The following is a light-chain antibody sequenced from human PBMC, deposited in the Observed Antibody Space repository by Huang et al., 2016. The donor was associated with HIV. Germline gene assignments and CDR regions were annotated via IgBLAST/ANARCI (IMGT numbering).Light chain of an antibody. V-gene: IGKV2-28*01. J-gene: IGKJ1*01. CDR3: MQALQTPFS. CDR2: LGS. Sequence: DIVMTQSPLSLPVTPGEPASISCRSSQSLLHSNGNHYLDWYLQKEGQSPQLLIYLGSNRASGVPDRVSGSGSDTEFKLNISRVEAEDAGGIYYCMQALQTPFSFGQGTKVEIK. CDR1: QSLLHSNGNHY.